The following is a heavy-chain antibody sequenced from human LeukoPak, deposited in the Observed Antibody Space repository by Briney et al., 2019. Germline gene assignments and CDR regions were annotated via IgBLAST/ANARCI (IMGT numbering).Heavy chain of an antibody. CDR2: ISWNSGSI. Sequence: GRSLRLSCAGSGFIFNNYAMHWVRQPPGKGLEWVSGISWNSGSIDYAGSVKGRFTISRDNSKSTLYLQMNSLRAEDTAVYYCARGAYQLQRGYNYGHFDYWGQGTLVTVSS. D-gene: IGHD5-18*01. V-gene: IGHV3-9*01. J-gene: IGHJ4*02. CDR1: GFIFNNYA. CDR3: ARGAYQLQRGYNYGHFDY.